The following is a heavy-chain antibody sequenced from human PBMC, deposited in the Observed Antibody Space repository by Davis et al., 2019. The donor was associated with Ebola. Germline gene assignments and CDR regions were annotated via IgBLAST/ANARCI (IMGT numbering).Heavy chain of an antibody. CDR3: AADIAHCWFFF. J-gene: IGHJ5*01. CDR1: GGSVGSSTYY. V-gene: IGHV4-39*01. CDR2: FHYSGTT. Sequence: PSETLSLTCTVSGGSVGSSTYYWGWVRQSPGKGLEWIGTFHYSGTTKYNPSLKSRVTISADTSKNQFSLNLRSVTAADTAVYYCAADIAHCWFFFWGQGTLVTVSS. D-gene: IGHD2-15*01.